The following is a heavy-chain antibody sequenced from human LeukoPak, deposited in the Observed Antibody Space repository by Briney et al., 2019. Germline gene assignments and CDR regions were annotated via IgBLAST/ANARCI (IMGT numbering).Heavy chain of an antibody. Sequence: PGGSLRLSCAASGFTFSSYWMSWVRQAPGKGLEWVSSISSSSSYIYYADSVKGRFTISRDNAKNSLYLQMNSLRAEDTAVYYCARDQRGNWNDTPRYWGQGTLVTVSS. D-gene: IGHD1-1*01. J-gene: IGHJ4*02. CDR3: ARDQRGNWNDTPRY. V-gene: IGHV3-21*01. CDR2: ISSSSSYI. CDR1: GFTFSSYW.